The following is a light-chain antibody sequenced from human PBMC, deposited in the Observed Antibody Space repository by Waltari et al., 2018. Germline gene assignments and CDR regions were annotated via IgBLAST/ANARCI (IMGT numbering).Light chain of an antibody. V-gene: IGLV2-23*02. J-gene: IGLJ2*01. Sequence: QSALPQPAPASGSPGPSLTIYCTRTHHDLRSYHLVPWYQQHPGKAPKVIIFEVNKRPSGVSNRFSGSKSGNTASLTVSGLHPEDEADYYCCSYAGTPRVVFGGGTKLTVL. CDR1: HHDLRSYHL. CDR2: EVN. CDR3: CSYAGTPRVV.